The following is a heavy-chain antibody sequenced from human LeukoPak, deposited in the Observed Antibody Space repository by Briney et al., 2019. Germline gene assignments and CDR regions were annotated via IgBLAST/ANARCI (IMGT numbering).Heavy chain of an antibody. Sequence: SETLSLTCTVSGGSISSYYWSWIRQPPGKGLEWIGYIYYSGSTNYNPSLKSRVTISVDTSKNQFSLKLSSVTAADTAVYYCARATRGCCCSTSCYGRDYYYYYGMDVWGKGTTVTVSS. CDR3: ARATRGCCCSTSCYGRDYYYYYGMDV. CDR2: IYYSGST. CDR1: GGSISSYY. D-gene: IGHD2-2*01. J-gene: IGHJ6*04. V-gene: IGHV4-59*01.